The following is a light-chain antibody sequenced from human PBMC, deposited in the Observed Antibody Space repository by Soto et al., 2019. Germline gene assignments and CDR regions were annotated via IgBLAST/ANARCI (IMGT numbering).Light chain of an antibody. Sequence: EIVLTQSPATLSLCPGERATLSCRASQTVSSSYLAWYQHKPGQSPRLLISGTSSRATGIPDRFSGSGAGTDFTLTISRLEPEDFAMYYCQQYGTTPWTFGQGTKVDI. CDR2: GTS. CDR1: QTVSSSY. CDR3: QQYGTTPWT. V-gene: IGKV3-20*01. J-gene: IGKJ1*01.